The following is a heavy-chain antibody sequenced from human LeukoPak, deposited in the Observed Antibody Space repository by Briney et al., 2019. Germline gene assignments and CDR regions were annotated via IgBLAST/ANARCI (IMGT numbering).Heavy chain of an antibody. Sequence: PSETLSLTCTVSGGSISSYYWSWIRQPPGKGLEWIGYIYYSGSTNYNPSLKSRVTISVDTSKNQFSLKLSSVTAADTAVYYCAREPVEYSSSSYFQHWGQGTLVTVSS. J-gene: IGHJ1*01. V-gene: IGHV4-59*12. CDR3: AREPVEYSSSSYFQH. CDR1: GGSISSYY. D-gene: IGHD6-6*01. CDR2: IYYSGST.